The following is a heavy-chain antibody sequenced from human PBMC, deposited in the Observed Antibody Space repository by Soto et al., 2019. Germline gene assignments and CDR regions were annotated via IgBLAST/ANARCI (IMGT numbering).Heavy chain of an antibody. J-gene: IGHJ4*02. D-gene: IGHD5-18*01. CDR2: ISYDGSNK. V-gene: IGHV3-30*18. Sequence: QVQLVESGGGVVQPGRSLRLSCAASGFTFSSYGMHWVRQAPGKGLEWVAVISYDGSNKYYADSVKGRFTISRDNSKNTLYLQMNSLRAEDTAVYYCANSLNQYSYETLDYWGRGTLVTVSS. CDR3: ANSLNQYSYETLDY. CDR1: GFTFSSYG.